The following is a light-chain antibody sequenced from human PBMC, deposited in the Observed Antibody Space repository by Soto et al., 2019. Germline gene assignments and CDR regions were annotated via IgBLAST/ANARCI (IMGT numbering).Light chain of an antibody. CDR2: EAT. CDR1: SSDVGSHNV. CDR3: CSYAGTNTLV. V-gene: IGLV2-23*01. Sequence: QSVLTHPASVSWSPGQSITISCTGTSSDVGSHNVVSWYQHHPGKAPKPMIYEATKRPSGVSNRFSGSKSGNTASLTISGLQAEDEADYYCCSYAGTNTLVFGTGTKLTVL. J-gene: IGLJ1*01.